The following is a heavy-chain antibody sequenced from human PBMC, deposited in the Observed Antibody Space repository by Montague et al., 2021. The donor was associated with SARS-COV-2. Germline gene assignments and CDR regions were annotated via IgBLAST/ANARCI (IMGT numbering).Heavy chain of an antibody. J-gene: IGHJ6*02. V-gene: IGHV3-21*01. Sequence: SLRLSCAASGFTFSSYSMNWVRQAPGKGLEWVSSISSSSSYIYYADSVKGRFTISRDNAKNSLYLQMNSLRAEDTAVYYCASYQNYYYYYGMDVWGQGTTVTDSS. D-gene: IGHD2-2*01. CDR3: ASYQNYYYYYGMDV. CDR2: ISSSSSYI. CDR1: GFTFSSYS.